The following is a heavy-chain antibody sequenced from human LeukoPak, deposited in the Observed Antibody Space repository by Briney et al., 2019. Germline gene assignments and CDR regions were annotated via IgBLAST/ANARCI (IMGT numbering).Heavy chain of an antibody. Sequence: SETLSLTCAVYGGSFSGYHWSWIRQPPGKGLEWIGEINHSGSTNYNPSLKSRVTISVDTSKNQFSLKLSSVTAADTAVYYCASLAVAGTRHFDYWGQGTLVTVSS. J-gene: IGHJ4*02. V-gene: IGHV4-34*01. CDR1: GGSFSGYH. CDR2: INHSGST. CDR3: ASLAVAGTRHFDY. D-gene: IGHD6-19*01.